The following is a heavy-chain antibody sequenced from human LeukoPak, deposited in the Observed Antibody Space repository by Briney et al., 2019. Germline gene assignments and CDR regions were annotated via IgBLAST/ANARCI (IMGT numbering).Heavy chain of an antibody. D-gene: IGHD3-22*01. J-gene: IGHJ1*01. CDR3: ARDPDYYDSSGYYYSAEYFQH. CDR1: GGTFSSYA. Sequence: GASVKVSCKASGGTFSSYAISWVRQAPGQGLEWMGRIIPILGIANYAQKFQGRVTITADKSTSTAYMELSSLRSEDTAVYYCARDPDYYDSSGYYYSAEYFQHWGQGTLVTVSS. V-gene: IGHV1-69*04. CDR2: IIPILGIA.